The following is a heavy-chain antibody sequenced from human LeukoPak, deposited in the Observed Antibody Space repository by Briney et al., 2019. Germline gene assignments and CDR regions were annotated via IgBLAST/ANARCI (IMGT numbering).Heavy chain of an antibody. D-gene: IGHD3-22*01. CDR1: GFSFNSYW. J-gene: IGHJ3*02. CDR3: ARGRYYDSSGYYYVAAFDI. Sequence: GGSLRLSCAASGFSFNSYWMHWVRQAPGKGLVWVSRINSDASSTNYADSVKGRFTISRDNAKNTLYLQMNSLRAEDTAVYYCARGRYYDSSGYYYVAAFDIWGQGTMVTVSS. CDR2: INSDASST. V-gene: IGHV3-74*01.